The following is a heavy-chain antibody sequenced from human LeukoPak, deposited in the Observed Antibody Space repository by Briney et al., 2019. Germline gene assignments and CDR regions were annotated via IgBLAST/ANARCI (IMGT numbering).Heavy chain of an antibody. D-gene: IGHD4-17*01. Sequence: KSSETLSLTCTVSAGSISSSSHHWGWIRQSPGKGLEWIGSIYYGRTTYYNPSLNSRVTISVVTSKNQFSLKLSSVTAADTAVYYCARTPNLYGDPRHPLFDYWGQGTLVTVSS. CDR2: IYYGRTT. CDR1: AGSISSSSHH. V-gene: IGHV4-39*01. CDR3: ARTPNLYGDPRHPLFDY. J-gene: IGHJ4*02.